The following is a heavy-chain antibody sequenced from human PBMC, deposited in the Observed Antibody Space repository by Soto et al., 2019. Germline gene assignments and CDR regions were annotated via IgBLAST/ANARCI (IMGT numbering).Heavy chain of an antibody. CDR2: IIPIFRRA. J-gene: IGHJ4*02. CDR1: GGTFRSYV. V-gene: IGHV1-69*12. Sequence: QVQLVQSGAEVKKPGSSVKVSCKASGGTFRSYVISWVRQAPGQGLEWMGGIIPIFRRANCAQRFQGRVTITADEDTSTGYMELSSLRSEDTAVHYCARGGSIVLAAATDEYYFDYGGQGTLVTVS. D-gene: IGHD6-25*01. CDR3: ARGGSIVLAAATDEYYFDY.